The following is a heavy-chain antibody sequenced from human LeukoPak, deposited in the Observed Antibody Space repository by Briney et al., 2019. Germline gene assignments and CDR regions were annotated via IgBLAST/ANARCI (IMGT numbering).Heavy chain of an antibody. CDR2: TYYSGST. D-gene: IGHD1-1*01. V-gene: IGHV4-39*01. CDR3: ARHAALEPGDY. Sequence: PSETLSLTCTVSGGSISSSSYYWGWIRQPPGKGLEWIGSTYYSGSTYYNPSLKSRVTISVDTSKNQFSLKLSSVTAADTAVYYCARHAALEPGDYWGQGTLVTVSS. J-gene: IGHJ4*02. CDR1: GGSISSSSYY.